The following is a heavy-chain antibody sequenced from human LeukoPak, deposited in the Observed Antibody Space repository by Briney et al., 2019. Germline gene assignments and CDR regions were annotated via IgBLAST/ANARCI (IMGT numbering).Heavy chain of an antibody. CDR2: IIPIFGTA. J-gene: IGHJ3*02. CDR3: ARDDSSGYPPRGFDI. D-gene: IGHD3-22*01. CDR1: GGTFSSYA. Sequence: GASVKVSCKASGGTFSSYAISWVRQAPGQGLEWMGGIIPIFGTANYAQKFQGRVTITTDESTSTAYIELSSLRSEDTAVYYCARDDSSGYPPRGFDIWGQGTMVTVSS. V-gene: IGHV1-69*05.